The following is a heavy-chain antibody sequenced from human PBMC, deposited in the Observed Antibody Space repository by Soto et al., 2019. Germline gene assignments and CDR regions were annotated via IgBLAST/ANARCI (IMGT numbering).Heavy chain of an antibody. CDR2: IYHSGST. D-gene: IGHD6-19*01. CDR1: SGSISSSNW. V-gene: IGHV4-4*02. J-gene: IGHJ4*02. CDR3: ARDWGAPRSGWNYFDY. Sequence: QVQLQESGPGLVKPSGTLSLTCAVSSGSISSSNWWSWVRQPPGKGLEWIGEIYHSGSTNYNPSLKSRVTLSVDKSKNQFSLKLSSVTAADTAVYYCARDWGAPRSGWNYFDYWGQGTLVTVSS.